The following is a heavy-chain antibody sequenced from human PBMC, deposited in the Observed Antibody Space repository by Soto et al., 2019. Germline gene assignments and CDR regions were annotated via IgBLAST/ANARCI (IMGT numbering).Heavy chain of an antibody. D-gene: IGHD2-21*02. CDR1: GFSISTRGEG. J-gene: IGHJ4*02. V-gene: IGHV2-5*02. CDR3: SHRVIHPGDWKVGDFDY. Sequence: SGPTLVNPTQTLTLTCTFSGFSISTRGEGVGWIRQPPGKALEWLALIYWDDDKRYSPSLRSRLAITKDTSNNQVDLTMTNMDPVNTAKYFCSHRVIHPGDWKVGDFDYWGRGTLVTVSS. CDR2: IYWDDDK.